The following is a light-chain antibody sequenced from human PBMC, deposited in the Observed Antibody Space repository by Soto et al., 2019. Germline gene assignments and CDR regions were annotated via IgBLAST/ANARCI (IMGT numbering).Light chain of an antibody. J-gene: IGKJ2*01. CDR3: QQYGTSPPYT. Sequence: EIVLTQSPVTLSLSPGERATLSCRASQSVSSSNLAWYQQKPGQAPGLLIYAASSRATGIPDRFSGSGSGADFTLTISRLEPEDFAVYYCQQYGTSPPYTFGQGTKVEIK. CDR1: QSVSSSN. CDR2: AAS. V-gene: IGKV3-20*01.